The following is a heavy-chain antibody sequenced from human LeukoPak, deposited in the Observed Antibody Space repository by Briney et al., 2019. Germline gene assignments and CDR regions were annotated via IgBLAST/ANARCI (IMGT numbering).Heavy chain of an antibody. V-gene: IGHV3-7*01. CDR1: GFTLSTYW. CDR2: IKEDGSAK. D-gene: IGHD4-23*01. Sequence: GGSLRLSCAVAGFTLSTYWMSWARQTPRKGLEWVACIKEDGSAKYYVNSVKGRFTISRDNFKNSIYLQMNSLRGEDTAVYYCVRDGRWPLVGDYWGQGTLVTVSS. J-gene: IGHJ4*02. CDR3: VRDGRWPLVGDY.